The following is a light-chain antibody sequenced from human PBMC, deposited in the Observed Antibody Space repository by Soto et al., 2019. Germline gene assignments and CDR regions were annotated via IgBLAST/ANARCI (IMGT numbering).Light chain of an antibody. Sequence: DIQMTQSPSSLSASVGDSVSITCRASQPIASYVNWYQQTPGKAPKLLIYAASTLQSGVPSRFSGSGSGRDFHLTISSLQPEDFATYYCQQSYNTPTGWTFSQGTKVEIK. V-gene: IGKV1-39*01. CDR1: QPIASY. J-gene: IGKJ1*01. CDR2: AAS. CDR3: QQSYNTPTGWT.